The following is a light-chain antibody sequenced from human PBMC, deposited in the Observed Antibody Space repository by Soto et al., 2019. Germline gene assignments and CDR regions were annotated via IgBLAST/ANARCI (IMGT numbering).Light chain of an antibody. Sequence: EMVLTKSPGTLSLSPGERATLSCRASQSVSSTYLGWYQQKPGQAPRLLLSGASSRATGIPDRFSGSGSGTDFTLTISRLAPEDFAVYYCQQYGSIPFTFGPGTKVDI. J-gene: IGKJ3*01. V-gene: IGKV3-20*01. CDR2: GAS. CDR1: QSVSSTY. CDR3: QQYGSIPFT.